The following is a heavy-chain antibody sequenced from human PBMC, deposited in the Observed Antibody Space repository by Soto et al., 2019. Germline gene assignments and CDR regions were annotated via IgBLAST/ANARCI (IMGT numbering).Heavy chain of an antibody. CDR1: GGSISSGGYS. D-gene: IGHD4-4*01. Sequence: SATLSLACAVSGGSISSGGYSWRWIRQPPWKVLEWIGYIYHSGSTYYNPSLKSLVTISVDRSKNQFSLKLSSVTAADTAVYYCGRGATTVKGFLDCSDRWGQRTLVTVSS. CDR2: IYHSGST. J-gene: IGHJ5*02. V-gene: IGHV4-30-2*01. CDR3: GRGATTVKGFLDCSDR.